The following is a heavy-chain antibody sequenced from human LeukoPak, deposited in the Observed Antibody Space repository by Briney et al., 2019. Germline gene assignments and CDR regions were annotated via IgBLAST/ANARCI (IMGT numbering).Heavy chain of an antibody. J-gene: IGHJ4*02. CDR1: GYTFTSDG. CDR3: AREYGSGSSQRDY. CDR2: ISAYNGDT. V-gene: IGHV1-18*01. D-gene: IGHD3-10*01. Sequence: GASVKISCKASGYTFTSDGICWVREAPGQGLEWMGWISAYNGDTNYAQKLQGRVTMTTDTSTSTAYMELRSLRSDDTAVYYCAREYGSGSSQRDYWGQGTLVTVSS.